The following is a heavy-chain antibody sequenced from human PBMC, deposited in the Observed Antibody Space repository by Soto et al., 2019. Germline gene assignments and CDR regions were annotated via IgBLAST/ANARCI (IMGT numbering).Heavy chain of an antibody. D-gene: IGHD1-26*01. CDR2: INGGGSTT. CDR1: GFIFSAYW. CDR3: ARVVAHYNGSYRTIDY. V-gene: IGHV3-74*01. J-gene: IGHJ4*02. Sequence: EVQLVESGGGLVQPGGSLRLSCAASGFIFSAYWMYWVRQAPGKGLVWVSRINGGGSTTSYADSVKGRFTVSRDNAKNTLYLQMNSLRAEDTAVYYCARVVAHYNGSYRTIDYWGQGTLVTVSS.